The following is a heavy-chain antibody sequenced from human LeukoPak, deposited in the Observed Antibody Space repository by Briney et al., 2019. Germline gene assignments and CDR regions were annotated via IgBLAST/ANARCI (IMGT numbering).Heavy chain of an antibody. Sequence: RSLRLSCAASGLTFSSYGMHWVRQAPGKGLEWVAVIWYDGSSKYYADSVKGRFTISRDNSKNTLYLQMNSLRAEDTAVYYCARGYSSGWYFDYWGQGTLVTVSS. CDR3: ARGYSSGWYFDY. D-gene: IGHD6-19*01. CDR2: IWYDGSSK. CDR1: GLTFSSYG. J-gene: IGHJ4*02. V-gene: IGHV3-33*01.